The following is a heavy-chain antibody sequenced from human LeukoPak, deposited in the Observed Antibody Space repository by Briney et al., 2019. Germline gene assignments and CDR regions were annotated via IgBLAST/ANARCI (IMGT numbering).Heavy chain of an antibody. CDR3: ARAYDSSGYPSPYFDY. V-gene: IGHV4-34*01. D-gene: IGHD3-22*01. Sequence: SETLSLTCAVYGGSFSGYYWSWIRQPPGKGLEWIGEINHSGSTNYNPSLKSRVTISVDTSKNQFSLKLSSVTAADTAVYYCARAYDSSGYPSPYFDYWGQGTLVTVSS. CDR2: INHSGST. J-gene: IGHJ4*02. CDR1: GGSFSGYY.